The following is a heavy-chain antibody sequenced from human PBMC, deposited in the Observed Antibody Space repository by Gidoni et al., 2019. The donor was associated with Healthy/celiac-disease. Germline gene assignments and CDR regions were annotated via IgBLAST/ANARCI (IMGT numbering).Heavy chain of an antibody. J-gene: IGHJ6*02. D-gene: IGHD1-26*01. Sequence: QVQLVQSGAEVKKPGASVKVSCKASGYTFPSYDINWVRQATGQGLEWMGWMNPNSGNTGYAQKFQGRVTMTRNTSISTAYMELSSLRSEDTAVYYCARVGIGVVGATPRYYGMDVWGQGTTVTVSS. CDR2: MNPNSGNT. CDR1: GYTFPSYD. CDR3: ARVGIGVVGATPRYYGMDV. V-gene: IGHV1-8*01.